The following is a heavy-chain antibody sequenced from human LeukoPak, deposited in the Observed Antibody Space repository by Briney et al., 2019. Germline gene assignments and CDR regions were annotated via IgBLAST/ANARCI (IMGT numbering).Heavy chain of an antibody. CDR2: ISSSGTTI. V-gene: IGHV3-48*03. Sequence: PGRSLRLSCAASGFSFSNYAMNWVRQAPGKGLEWVSYISSSGTTIYYADSVKGRFTISRDSAKNSVYLQMNSLRAEDTAVYYCAREKADWFDYWGQGTLVTVSS. J-gene: IGHJ4*02. CDR3: AREKADWFDY. CDR1: GFSFSNYA. D-gene: IGHD3/OR15-3a*01.